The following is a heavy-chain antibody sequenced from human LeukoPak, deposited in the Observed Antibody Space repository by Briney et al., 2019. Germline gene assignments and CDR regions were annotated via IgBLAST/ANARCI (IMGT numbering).Heavy chain of an antibody. J-gene: IGHJ3*02. Sequence: PSETLSLTCAVYGGSFSGYYWSWIRQPPGKGLEWIGEINHSGSTNYHPSLKSRVTISVDTSKNQFSLKLSSVTAADTAVYYCARPRRVVAANDAFVIWGQGTMVTVSS. V-gene: IGHV4-34*01. CDR1: GGSFSGYY. CDR2: INHSGST. D-gene: IGHD2-15*01. CDR3: ARPRRVVAANDAFVI.